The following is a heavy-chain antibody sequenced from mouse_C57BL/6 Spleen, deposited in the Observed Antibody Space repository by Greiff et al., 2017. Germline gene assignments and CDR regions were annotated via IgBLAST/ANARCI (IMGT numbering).Heavy chain of an antibody. CDR2: ISSGSDSI. CDR1: GFTFSSYA. J-gene: IGHJ1*03. Sequence: EVKRVESGGGLVKPGGSLKLSCAASGFTFSSYAMSWVRQAPEKRLEWVAYISSGSDSIYYADTVQGRFTISRDNARNTLYLQMSSLKSEDTAMYYCTREETIFTTRYFDVWGTVTSVTVSS. V-gene: IGHV5-9-1*02. CDR3: TREETIFTTRYFDV. D-gene: IGHD2-12*01.